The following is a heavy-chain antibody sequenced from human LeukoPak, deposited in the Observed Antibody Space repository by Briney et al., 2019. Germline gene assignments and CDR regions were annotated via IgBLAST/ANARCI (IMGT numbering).Heavy chain of an antibody. CDR1: GYSFTTHL. J-gene: IGHJ5*02. CDR3: ARLIVYYDSSGYYPNWFDP. V-gene: IGHV5-51*01. Sequence: GESLKISFKRPGYSFTTHLIGWVRQIPGKGLGWILIIYPGGSDTRYSSSFHGQVTISADKSISTAYLQWSSLKASDTAMYYCARLIVYYDSSGYYPNWFDPWGQGTLVTVSS. D-gene: IGHD3-22*01. CDR2: IYPGGSDT.